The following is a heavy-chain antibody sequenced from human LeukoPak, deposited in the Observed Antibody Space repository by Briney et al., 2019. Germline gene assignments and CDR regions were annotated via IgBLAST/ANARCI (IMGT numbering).Heavy chain of an antibody. CDR1: GCTFSSYV. D-gene: IGHD4-17*01. CDR2: INSMFDTA. Sequence: SVKVSCQASGCTFSSYVIRWVRQAAGQGLAWMGGINSMFDTADYAQKFQGRATITADKSTSTAYMELSSLRSEDTAVYYCARVYRDYGDYNYYYYYMDVWGKGTTVTVSS. CDR3: ARVYRDYGDYNYYYYYMDV. J-gene: IGHJ6*03. V-gene: IGHV1-69*06.